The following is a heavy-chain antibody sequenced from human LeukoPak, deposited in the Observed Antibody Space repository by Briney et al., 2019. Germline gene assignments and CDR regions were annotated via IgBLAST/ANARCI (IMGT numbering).Heavy chain of an antibody. J-gene: IGHJ4*02. V-gene: IGHV1-24*01. CDR3: ARAPVLGYCSSTSCYGIDY. D-gene: IGHD2-2*01. CDR1: GYTLTELS. Sequence: ASVKVSCKVSGYTLTELSMHWVRQAPGKGLEWMGGFDPEDGETIYAQKFQGRVTMTEDTSTDTAYMELSSLRSEDTAVYYCARAPVLGYCSSTSCYGIDYWGQGTLVTVSS. CDR2: FDPEDGET.